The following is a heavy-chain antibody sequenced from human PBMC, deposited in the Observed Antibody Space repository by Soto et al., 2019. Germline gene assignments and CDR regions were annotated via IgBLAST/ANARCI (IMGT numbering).Heavy chain of an antibody. D-gene: IGHD3-9*01. CDR3: TQGDKAS. CDR1: ECSLINAW. Sequence: SLRHCYGASECSLINAWMSWVRQAPGKGLEWVGRIKSKTDGGTADYAAPVKGRFTISRDDSKNTLFLQMDSLKTEDTAVYYCTQGDKASLGQGT. CDR2: IKSKTDGGTA. J-gene: IGHJ5*02. V-gene: IGHV3-15*01.